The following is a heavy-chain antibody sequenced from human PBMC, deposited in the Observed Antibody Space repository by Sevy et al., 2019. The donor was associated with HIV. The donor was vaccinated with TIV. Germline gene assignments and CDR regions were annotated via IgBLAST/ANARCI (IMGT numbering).Heavy chain of an antibody. V-gene: IGHV3-9*03. CDR1: GFNFDDYA. CDR2: ISWNSGSI. J-gene: IGHJ6*02. CDR3: AKDLGIYYYYAMNV. Sequence: GGSLRLSCAASGFNFDDYAMHWVRQAPGKGLEWVSGISWNSGSIGYADAVKSRFTISRDNVQKSLFLQMNSLRTEDMALYYCAKDLGIYYYYAMNVCGQGTIVTVS.